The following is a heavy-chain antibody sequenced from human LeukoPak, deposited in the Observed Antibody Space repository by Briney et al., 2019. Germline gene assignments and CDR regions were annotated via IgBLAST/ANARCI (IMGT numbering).Heavy chain of an antibody. CDR1: GGTFSSYT. Sequence: GASVKVSCKASGGTFSSYTISWVRQAPGQGLEWMGRIIPILGIANYAQKFQGRVTITADKSTSTAYMELSSLRSEDTAVYYCARRLIGEGGWFAPGGQGPLVTASS. CDR3: ARRLIGEGGWFAP. J-gene: IGHJ5*02. CDR2: IIPILGIA. D-gene: IGHD2/OR15-2a*01. V-gene: IGHV1-69*02.